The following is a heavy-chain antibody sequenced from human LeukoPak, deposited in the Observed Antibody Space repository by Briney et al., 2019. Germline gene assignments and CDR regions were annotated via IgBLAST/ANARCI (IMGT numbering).Heavy chain of an antibody. D-gene: IGHD6-13*01. CDR1: GFTFSSYS. J-gene: IGHJ6*02. CDR2: ISSSSSYI. CDR3: ARDVRYSSSWPPYYYYYYGMDV. Sequence: GGSLRLSCAASGFTFSSYSMNWVRQAPGKGLEWVSSISSSSSYIYYADSVKGRFTISRDNAKNSLYPQMNSLRAEDTAVYYCARDVRYSSSWPPYYYYYYGMDVWGQGTTVTVSS. V-gene: IGHV3-21*01.